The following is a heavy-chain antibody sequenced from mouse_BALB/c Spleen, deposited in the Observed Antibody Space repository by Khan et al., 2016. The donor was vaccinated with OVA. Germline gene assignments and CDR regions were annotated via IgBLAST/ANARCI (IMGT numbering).Heavy chain of an antibody. CDR2: IWGGGNT. V-gene: IGHV2-6-5*01. CDR3: AKCVWSYYFSLDY. J-gene: IGHJ4*01. Sequence: VQLQESGPGLVAPSQSLSITCTVSGFSLNDYGVSWIRQPPGKGLEWLGVIWGGGNTYYNSAIKSRLSISKDNSKSQVFLQMSSLQTDDTAMYYCAKCVWSYYFSLDYWGQGTSVTVSS. CDR1: GFSLNDYG.